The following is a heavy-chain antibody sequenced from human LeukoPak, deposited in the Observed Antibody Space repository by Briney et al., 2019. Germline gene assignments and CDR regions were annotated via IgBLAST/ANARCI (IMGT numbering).Heavy chain of an antibody. Sequence: PSETLSLTCAVYDGSFSGYYWSWIRQPPGKGLEWIGEINHSGSTNYNPSLKSRVTISVDTSKNQFSLKLSSVTAADTAVYYCARDPVGQQLTPGSWFDPWGQGTLVTVSS. CDR3: ARDPVGQQLTPGSWFDP. CDR2: INHSGST. V-gene: IGHV4-34*01. D-gene: IGHD6-13*01. CDR1: DGSFSGYY. J-gene: IGHJ5*02.